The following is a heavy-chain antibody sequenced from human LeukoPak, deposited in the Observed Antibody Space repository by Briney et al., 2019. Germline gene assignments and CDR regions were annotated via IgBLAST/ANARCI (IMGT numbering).Heavy chain of an antibody. V-gene: IGHV1-18*01. Sequence: ASVKVSCKASGYTFTSYGISWVRQAPGQGPEWMGWISAYNGNTNYAQKLQGRVTMTTDTSTSTAYMELRSLRSDDTAVYYCARDRRSARELDFPGDYWGQGTLVTVSS. D-gene: IGHD1-26*01. CDR2: ISAYNGNT. J-gene: IGHJ4*02. CDR1: GYTFTSYG. CDR3: ARDRRSARELDFPGDY.